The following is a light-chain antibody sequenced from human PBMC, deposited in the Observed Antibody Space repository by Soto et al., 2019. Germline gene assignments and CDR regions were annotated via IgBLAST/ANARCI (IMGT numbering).Light chain of an antibody. J-gene: IGLJ2*01. CDR2: EVS. V-gene: IGLV2-8*01. CDR3: SSYAGSNKLL. CDR1: SSDVGGYNY. Sequence: QSVLTQPPSASGSPGQSVTISCTGTSSDVGGYNYVSWYQQHPGKAPKLMIYEVSKRPSGVPDRFSGSKSGNTASLTVSGLQAEDEAEYYCSSYAGSNKLLFGGGTKLTVL.